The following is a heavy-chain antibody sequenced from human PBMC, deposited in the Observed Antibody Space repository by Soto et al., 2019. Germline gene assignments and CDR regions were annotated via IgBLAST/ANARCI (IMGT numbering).Heavy chain of an antibody. D-gene: IGHD2-2*01. Sequence: GGSLRLSCAASGFTFSIYWMHWVRQAPGKGLVWVSRINSDGSSTSYADSVKGRFTISRDNAKNTLYLQMNSLRAEDTAVYYCASRRSTSFYDPYYYYYMDVWGKGTTVTVSS. CDR3: ASRRSTSFYDPYYYYYMDV. V-gene: IGHV3-74*01. J-gene: IGHJ6*03. CDR1: GFTFSIYW. CDR2: INSDGSST.